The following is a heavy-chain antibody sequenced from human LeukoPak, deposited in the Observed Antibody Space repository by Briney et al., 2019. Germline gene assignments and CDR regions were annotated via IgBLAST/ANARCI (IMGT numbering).Heavy chain of an antibody. D-gene: IGHD1-1*01. CDR2: ISSSSSYI. J-gene: IGHJ4*02. Sequence: GGSLRLSCAASGFTFNSYSMNWVRQAPAKGLEWVSSISSSSSYIYYSDSVKGRFTISRDNAKNSLYLQMNSLRAEDTAVYYCAREQTGYFDYWGQGTLVTVSS. CDR3: AREQTGYFDY. V-gene: IGHV3-21*01. CDR1: GFTFNSYS.